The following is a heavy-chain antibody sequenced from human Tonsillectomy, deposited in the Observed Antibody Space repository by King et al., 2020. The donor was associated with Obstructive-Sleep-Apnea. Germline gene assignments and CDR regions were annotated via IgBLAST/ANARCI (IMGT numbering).Heavy chain of an antibody. J-gene: IGHJ4*02. Sequence: QLVQSGGGVVQPGGSLRLSCAASGFSFTYYAMHWVRQAPGKGLEWGTFIGYYGSNKYYADSVKGRFTISRDNSKNTLYLQMNNLRAEDTAVYYCAKDKDSIAYWGQGTLVTVSS. V-gene: IGHV3-30*02. CDR2: IGYYGSNK. D-gene: IGHD6-13*01. CDR3: AKDKDSIAY. CDR1: GFSFTYYA.